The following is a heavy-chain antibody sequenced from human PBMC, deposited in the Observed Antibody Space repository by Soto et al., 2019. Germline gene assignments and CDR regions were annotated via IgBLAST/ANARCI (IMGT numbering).Heavy chain of an antibody. V-gene: IGHV1-3*01. CDR3: ARDYYGSGSYYIQPQPVYGMDV. D-gene: IGHD3-10*01. Sequence: GASVKVSCKASGYTFTSYAMHWVRQAPGQRLEWMGWINAGNGNTKYSQKFQGRVTITRDTSASTAYMGLSSLRSEDTAVYYCARDYYGSGSYYIQPQPVYGMDVWGQGTTVTVSS. J-gene: IGHJ6*02. CDR2: INAGNGNT. CDR1: GYTFTSYA.